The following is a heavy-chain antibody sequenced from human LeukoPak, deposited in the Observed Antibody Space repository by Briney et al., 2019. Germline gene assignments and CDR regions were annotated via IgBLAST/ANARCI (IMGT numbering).Heavy chain of an antibody. CDR3: ARFCSGGSCPDY. Sequence: PSETLSLTCTVSGGSISSGSYYWSWIWQPPGKGLEWIGYIYYSGSTNHNPSLKSRVTISVDTSKNQFSLKLSSVTAADTAVYYCARFCSGGSCPDYWGQGTLVTVSS. J-gene: IGHJ4*02. V-gene: IGHV4-61*01. CDR1: GGSISSGSYY. D-gene: IGHD2-15*01. CDR2: IYYSGST.